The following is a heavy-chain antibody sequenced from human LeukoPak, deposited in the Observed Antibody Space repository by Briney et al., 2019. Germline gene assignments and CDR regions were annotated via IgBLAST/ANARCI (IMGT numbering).Heavy chain of an antibody. CDR1: GFTFSDYA. Sequence: GGSLRLSCAASGFTFSDYAMTWVRQAPGKGLEWVSAISSSGGSTYYADSVKRRFTISRDNSKNTLYLQMNSLRAEDTAVYYCAKRLEYSYGPRFDYWGQGTLVTVSS. D-gene: IGHD5-18*01. CDR2: ISSSGGST. J-gene: IGHJ4*02. V-gene: IGHV3-23*01. CDR3: AKRLEYSYGPRFDY.